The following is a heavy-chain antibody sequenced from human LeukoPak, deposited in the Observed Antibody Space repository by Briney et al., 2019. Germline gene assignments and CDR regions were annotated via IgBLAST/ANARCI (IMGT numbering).Heavy chain of an antibody. D-gene: IGHD6-6*01. Sequence: PGGSLRLSCAASGFTFSNYVMNWVRQAPGKGLEWVSAISGSAGSTYYADSVKGRFTISRDNSKNTQYLQMNSLRAEDTAVYYCAKWEYSSSLGSDYFDYWGQGTLVTVSS. CDR2: ISGSAGST. V-gene: IGHV3-23*01. J-gene: IGHJ4*02. CDR3: AKWEYSSSLGSDYFDY. CDR1: GFTFSNYV.